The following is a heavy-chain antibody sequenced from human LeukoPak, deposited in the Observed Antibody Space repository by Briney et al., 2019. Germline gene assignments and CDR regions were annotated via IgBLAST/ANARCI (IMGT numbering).Heavy chain of an antibody. CDR2: IIPIFGTA. CDR1: GGTFSSYA. J-gene: IGHJ4*02. D-gene: IGHD3-10*01. CDR3: ARDQNPNYYGSGSND. V-gene: IGHV1-69*13. Sequence: GASVKVSCKASGGTFSSYAISWVRQAPGQGLEWMGGIIPIFGTANYAQKFQGRVTITADESTSTAYMELSSLRSEDTAVYYCARDQNPNYYGSGSNDWGQGTLVTVSS.